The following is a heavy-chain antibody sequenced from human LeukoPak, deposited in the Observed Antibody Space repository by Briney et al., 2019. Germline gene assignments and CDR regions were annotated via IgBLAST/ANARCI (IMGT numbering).Heavy chain of an antibody. CDR2: IYKSGST. CDR3: ARCRSYDSSGYCDAVDI. V-gene: IGHV4-59*01. CDR1: GGSINNYY. D-gene: IGHD3-22*01. J-gene: IGHJ3*02. Sequence: SETLSLTCTVSGGSINNYYWSWIRQPPGKGLEWIGYIYKSGSTNYTPSLKSRVTISVDTSKNQFSLKLSSVTAADTAVYYCARCRSYDSSGYCDAVDIWGQGTMVIVSS.